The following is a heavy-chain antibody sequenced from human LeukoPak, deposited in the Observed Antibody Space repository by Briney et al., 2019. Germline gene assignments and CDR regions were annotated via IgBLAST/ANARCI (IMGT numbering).Heavy chain of an antibody. V-gene: IGHV4-34*01. CDR1: GGSFSGYY. CDR2: INHSGGT. Sequence: PSETLSLTCAVYGGSFSGYYWSWIRQPPGKGLEWIGEINHSGGTNYNPSLKSRVTISVDTSKNQFSLKLSSVTAADTAVYYCARVSSSWHHYYYYYYMDVWGKGTTVTVSS. D-gene: IGHD6-13*01. CDR3: ARVSSSWHHYYYYYYMDV. J-gene: IGHJ6*03.